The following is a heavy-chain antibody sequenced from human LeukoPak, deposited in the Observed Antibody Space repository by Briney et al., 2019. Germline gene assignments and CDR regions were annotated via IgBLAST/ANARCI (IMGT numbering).Heavy chain of an antibody. CDR3: ARGGSGSYYYYYYYMDV. Sequence: SETLSLTCTVSGGSISSYYWSWIRQPPGKGLEWIGYIYYSGSTNYNPSLKSRVTISVDTSKNQFSLKLSSVTAADTAVYYCARGGSGSYYYYYYYMDVWGKGTTVTVSS. V-gene: IGHV4-59*01. J-gene: IGHJ6*03. CDR2: IYYSGST. CDR1: GGSISSYY. D-gene: IGHD3-10*01.